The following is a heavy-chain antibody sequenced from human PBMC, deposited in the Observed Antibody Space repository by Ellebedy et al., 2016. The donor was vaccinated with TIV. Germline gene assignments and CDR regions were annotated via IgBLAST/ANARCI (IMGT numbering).Heavy chain of an antibody. Sequence: GESLKISCEASGFSFRSYWMSWVRQAPGKGLEWVANINQGGGQKYYVDSVKGRFAISRDNAQTSLYLQMNSLGADDTAMYYCASDGSYGDYRSPTHAFVMWGQGTMVSVSS. CDR3: ASDGSYGDYRSPTHAFVM. J-gene: IGHJ3*02. CDR2: INQGGGQK. D-gene: IGHD4-17*01. V-gene: IGHV3-7*01. CDR1: GFSFRSYW.